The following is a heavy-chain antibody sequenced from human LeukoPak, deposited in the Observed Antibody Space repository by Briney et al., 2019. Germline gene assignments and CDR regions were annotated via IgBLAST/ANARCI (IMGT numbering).Heavy chain of an antibody. J-gene: IGHJ4*02. CDR1: GYTFTGYY. D-gene: IGHD3-10*01. CDR2: INPNSGGT. V-gene: IGHV1-2*02. Sequence: ASVKVSCKAPGYTFTGYYMHWVRQAPGQGLEWMGWINPNSGGTNYAQKFQSRVTMTRDTSISTAYMELSRLRSDDTAAYYCARGALLLWFGESNDYWGQGTLVTVSS. CDR3: ARGALLLWFGESNDY.